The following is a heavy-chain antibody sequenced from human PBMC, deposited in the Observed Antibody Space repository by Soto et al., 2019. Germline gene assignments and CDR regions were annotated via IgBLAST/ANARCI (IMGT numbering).Heavy chain of an antibody. J-gene: IGHJ4*02. CDR3: ARGGVDYYDSSGYYFSPYYFDY. Sequence: SETLSLTCTVSGGSISSGGYYWTWIRQHPGKGLEWIGYIYHSGSTYYNPSLKSRVTISVDRSKNQFSLKLSSVTAADTAVYYCARGGVDYYDSSGYYFSPYYFDYWGQGTLVTVSS. CDR1: GGSISSGGYY. V-gene: IGHV4-30-2*01. D-gene: IGHD3-22*01. CDR2: IYHSGST.